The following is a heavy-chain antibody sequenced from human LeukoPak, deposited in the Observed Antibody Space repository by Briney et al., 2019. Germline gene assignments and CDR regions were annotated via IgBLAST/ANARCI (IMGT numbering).Heavy chain of an antibody. CDR1: GFTFDDYT. Sequence: GGSLRLSCAASGFTFDDYTIHWVRQAPGKGLEWVSLISGDGGTTYYADSVKGRFTISRDNSKKSLFLQMNSLRTEDTALYYCAKDISEKGVGLPDYWGQGTLVTVSS. V-gene: IGHV3-43*01. CDR3: AKDISEKGVGLPDY. J-gene: IGHJ4*02. CDR2: ISGDGGTT. D-gene: IGHD1-26*01.